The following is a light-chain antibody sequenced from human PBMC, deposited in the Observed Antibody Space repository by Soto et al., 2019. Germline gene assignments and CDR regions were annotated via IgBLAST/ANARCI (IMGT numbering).Light chain of an antibody. CDR1: QNIRGNE. CDR3: RDYGTSHPWT. J-gene: IGKJ1*01. V-gene: IGKV3-20*01. Sequence: EVVLTQSPGALSLSPGEGVTLSCRASQNIRGNELAWYRQKRGPAPRLHIYGGSSRADGIPDRFSGRGTGTNFTLTISSLEPEDSAVYYRRDYGTSHPWTFGQGTKLEIK. CDR2: GGS.